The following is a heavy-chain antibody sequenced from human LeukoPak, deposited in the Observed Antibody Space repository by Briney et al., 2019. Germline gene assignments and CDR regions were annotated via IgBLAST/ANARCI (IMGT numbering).Heavy chain of an antibody. CDR1: GDSISSSDYY. D-gene: IGHD1-26*01. V-gene: IGHV4-39*01. Sequence: SETLSLTCTVSGDSISSSDYYWGWIRQPPGKGLGWIGTISYSGSTYYNPSLQSRVTISVDTSKNQFSLELSTVTAADTAVYYCARGSRRLADFHYWGQGTLVTVSS. CDR2: ISYSGST. J-gene: IGHJ4*02. CDR3: ARGSRRLADFHY.